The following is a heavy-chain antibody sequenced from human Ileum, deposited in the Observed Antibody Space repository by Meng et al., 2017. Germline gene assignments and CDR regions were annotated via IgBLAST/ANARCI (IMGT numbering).Heavy chain of an antibody. CDR3: ARGGPWFDP. CDR1: GGSFSGYY. J-gene: IGHJ5*02. V-gene: IGHV4-34*01. Sequence: QVQLQQWGAGPLKPSETLSLPCAVYGGSFSGYYWSWIRQPPGKGLEWIGEINHSGSTNYNPSLKSRVTISVDTSKNQFSLKLSSVTAADTAVYYCARGGPWFDPWGQGTLVTVSS. CDR2: INHSGST.